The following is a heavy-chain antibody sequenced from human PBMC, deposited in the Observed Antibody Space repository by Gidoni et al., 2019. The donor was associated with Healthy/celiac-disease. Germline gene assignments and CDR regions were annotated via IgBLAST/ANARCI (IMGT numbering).Heavy chain of an antibody. J-gene: IGHJ3*02. D-gene: IGHD3-3*01. CDR3: ARAKTYYDFWSGYPPDAFDI. CDR2: ISSSSSYI. CDR1: GFTFSSYS. V-gene: IGHV3-21*01. Sequence: EVQLVESGGGLVKPGGSLRLSCAASGFTFSSYSMNWVRQAPGKGLEWVSSISSSSSYIYYADSVKGRFTISRDNAKNSLYLQMNSLRAEDTAVYYCARAKTYYDFWSGYPPDAFDIWGQGTMVTVSS.